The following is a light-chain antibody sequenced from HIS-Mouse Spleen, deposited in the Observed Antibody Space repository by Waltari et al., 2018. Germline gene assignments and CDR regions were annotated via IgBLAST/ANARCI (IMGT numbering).Light chain of an antibody. Sequence: SYELTQPPSVSVSPGQTASITCSGDKLGDKYACWYQQKPGQSPVLVIYQDSKRPSGIPWRFSGSKFGNTATLTISGTQAMDEADYYCQAWDSSYSVFGGGTKLTVL. CDR1: KLGDKY. V-gene: IGLV3-1*01. CDR2: QDS. CDR3: QAWDSSYSV. J-gene: IGLJ2*01.